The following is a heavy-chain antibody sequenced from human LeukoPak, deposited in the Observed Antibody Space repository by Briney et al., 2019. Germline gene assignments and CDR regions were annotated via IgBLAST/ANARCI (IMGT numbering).Heavy chain of an antibody. Sequence: SETLSLTCTVSGGSSSSYYWSWIRQPPGKGLEWIGYIYYSGSTNYNPSLKSRVTISVDSSKNQFSLKLSSVTAADTAVYYCARDSRYSFDYWGQGTLVTVSS. CDR3: ARDSRYSFDY. J-gene: IGHJ4*02. D-gene: IGHD5-18*01. V-gene: IGHV4-59*01. CDR1: GGSSSSYY. CDR2: IYYSGST.